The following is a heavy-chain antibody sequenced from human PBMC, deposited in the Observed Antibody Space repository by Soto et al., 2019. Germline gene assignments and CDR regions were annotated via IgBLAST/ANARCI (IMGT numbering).Heavy chain of an antibody. CDR3: ARAVAVAADFDY. Sequence: QVQLVQSGAEEKKPGASVKVSCKASGYTFTGYAMHWVRQAPGQRLEWMGWINAGNGNTKYSQKFQGRVTITRDTSAITAYTALSSVRTEDTAVYYGARAVAVAADFDYWGQGTLVTVSS. CDR2: INAGNGNT. D-gene: IGHD6-19*01. J-gene: IGHJ4*02. CDR1: GYTFTGYA. V-gene: IGHV1-3*05.